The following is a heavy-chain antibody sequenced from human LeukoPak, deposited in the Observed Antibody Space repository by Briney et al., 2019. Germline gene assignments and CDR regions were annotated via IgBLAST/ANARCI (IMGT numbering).Heavy chain of an antibody. J-gene: IGHJ4*02. CDR2: INSDGSST. Sequence: PGGSLRLSCAASGFTFSSYWMHWVRQAPGKGLVWVSRINSDGSSTSYADSVKGRFTISRDNAKNTLYLQMNSLGAEDTAVYYCARDGAGYSFDYWGQGTLVTVSS. D-gene: IGHD5-24*01. CDR1: GFTFSSYW. CDR3: ARDGAGYSFDY. V-gene: IGHV3-74*01.